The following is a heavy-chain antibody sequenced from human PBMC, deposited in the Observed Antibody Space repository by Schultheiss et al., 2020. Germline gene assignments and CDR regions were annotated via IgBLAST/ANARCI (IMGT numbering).Heavy chain of an antibody. J-gene: IGHJ6*03. CDR1: GYTFTGYY. CDR2: INPNSGGT. CDR3: AADCSSTSQNLNMDV. D-gene: IGHD2-2*01. V-gene: IGHV1-2*04. Sequence: ASVKVSCKASGYTFTGYYMHWVRQAPGQGLEWMGWINPNSGGTNYAQKFQGWVTMTRDTSISTAYMELSRLRSEDTAVYYCAADCSSTSQNLNMDVWGKGTTVTGSS.